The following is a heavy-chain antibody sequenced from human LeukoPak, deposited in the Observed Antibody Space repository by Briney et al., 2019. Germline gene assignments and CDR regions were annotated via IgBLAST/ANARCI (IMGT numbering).Heavy chain of an antibody. V-gene: IGHV4-61*02. J-gene: IGHJ3*02. Sequence: SQTLSLTCTVSGDSISSGNYYWPWIRQSAGKGLEWIGRIHTSGNINYNPSLKSRVTISIDTSKNQFSLNLNLVTAADTAVYYCARDRAGESFDIWGQGTLVTVSS. CDR1: GDSISSGNYY. D-gene: IGHD7-27*01. CDR2: IHTSGNI. CDR3: ARDRAGESFDI.